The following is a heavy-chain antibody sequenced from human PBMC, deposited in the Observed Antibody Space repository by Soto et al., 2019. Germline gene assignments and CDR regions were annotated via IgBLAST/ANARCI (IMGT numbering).Heavy chain of an antibody. D-gene: IGHD3-22*01. J-gene: IGHJ1*01. Sequence: GSLRLSCAASGFTFSSYAMHWVRQAPGKGLEWVAVISYDGSNKYYADSVKGRFTISRDNSKNTLYLQMNSLRAEDTAVYYCARDLRSDSSGYYEHWGKGTLVTVSS. CDR2: ISYDGSNK. CDR1: GFTFSSYA. V-gene: IGHV3-30-3*01. CDR3: ARDLRSDSSGYYEH.